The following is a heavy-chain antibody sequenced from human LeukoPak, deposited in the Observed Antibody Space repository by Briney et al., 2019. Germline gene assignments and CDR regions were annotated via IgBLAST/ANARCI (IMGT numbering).Heavy chain of an antibody. V-gene: IGHV1-2*06. CDR1: GYTFTGFY. CDR3: AREYCSSTSCLYGMDV. CDR2: INPNSGVT. J-gene: IGHJ6*02. Sequence: ASVKVSCKASGYTFTGFYMRWVRQAPGQGLEWMGRINPNSGVTNYAQNFQGRITMTRDTSISTAYMELSRLRSDDTAVYYCAREYCSSTSCLYGMDVWGQGTTVTVSS. D-gene: IGHD2-2*01.